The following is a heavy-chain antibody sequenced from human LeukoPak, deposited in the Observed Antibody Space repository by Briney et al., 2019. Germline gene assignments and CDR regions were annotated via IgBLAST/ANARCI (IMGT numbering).Heavy chain of an antibody. D-gene: IGHD3-22*01. CDR1: GGSISSYY. J-gene: IGHJ5*02. CDR2: IYYSGST. V-gene: IGHV4-59*01. Sequence: SETLSLTCTVSGGSISSYYWSWIRQPPGKGLEWMGYIYYSGSTNYNPSLKSRVTISVDTSKNQLSLKLSSVPAADTDVYYCAREQRYYYDSSGYKYRNWFDPWGQGTLVTVSS. CDR3: AREQRYYYDSSGYKYRNWFDP.